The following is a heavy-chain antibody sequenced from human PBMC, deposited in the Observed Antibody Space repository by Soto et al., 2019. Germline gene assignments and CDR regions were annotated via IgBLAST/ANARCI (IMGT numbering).Heavy chain of an antibody. CDR2: TYYRSRWYS. Sequence: SQTLSLTCVGSGDTVSSNSVAWNWVRQSPSRGLEWLGGTYYRSRWYSDYAVSVRSRIDINADTSKNQVSLQLNSVTPEDTAVYYCARSEEDSDYYYYGMDVWGQGTTVTDSS. D-gene: IGHD2-15*01. J-gene: IGHJ6*02. V-gene: IGHV6-1*01. CDR1: GDTVSSNSVA. CDR3: ARSEEDSDYYYYGMDV.